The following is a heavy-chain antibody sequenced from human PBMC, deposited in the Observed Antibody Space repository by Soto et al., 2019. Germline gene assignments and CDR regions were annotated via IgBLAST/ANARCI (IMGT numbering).Heavy chain of an antibody. J-gene: IGHJ3*02. D-gene: IGHD3-10*01. Sequence: PSETLSLTCTVSGGSISSYYWSWIRQPAGKGLEWIGRIYTSGSTNYNPSLKSRVTMSVDTSKNQFYLNLSSVTAAADTAVYYCARDRITLAHDAFDIWGQGKMVTVSS. CDR2: IYTSGST. CDR1: GGSISSYY. V-gene: IGHV4-4*07. CDR3: ARDRITLAHDAFDI.